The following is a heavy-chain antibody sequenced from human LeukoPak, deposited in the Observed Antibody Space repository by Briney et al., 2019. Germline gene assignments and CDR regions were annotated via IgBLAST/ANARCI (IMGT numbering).Heavy chain of an antibody. D-gene: IGHD2-2*01. CDR1: GFTVSSNF. CDR2: IYSGGTT. V-gene: IGHV3-66*02. CDR3: ARDAGCSTTSCRPGYFDY. Sequence: PGGSLRLSCAASGFTVSSNFMNWVRQAPGKGLEWVSVIYSGGTTYYADSAKGRFTVSRGNSKNTLYLQMNSLRAEDTAVYYCARDAGCSTTSCRPGYFDYWGQGTLVTVSS. J-gene: IGHJ4*02.